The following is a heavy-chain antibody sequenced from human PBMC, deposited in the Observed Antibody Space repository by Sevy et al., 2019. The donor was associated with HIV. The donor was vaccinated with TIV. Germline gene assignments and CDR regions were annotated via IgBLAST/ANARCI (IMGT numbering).Heavy chain of an antibody. CDR3: ASDAAEGPYVYTIFSNWFDA. D-gene: IGHD3-10*02. CDR1: GFTFSNYP. CDR2: ISYDRNNK. Sequence: RSLRLSCAASGFTFSNYPMYWVRQAPDKVLEWVATISYDRNNKYYADSVQGRFTNSRDNSKNTLYLQMNTVRADDTALCYCASDAAEGPYVYTIFSNWFDAWGQGTRVTVSS. V-gene: IGHV3-30*04. J-gene: IGHJ5*02.